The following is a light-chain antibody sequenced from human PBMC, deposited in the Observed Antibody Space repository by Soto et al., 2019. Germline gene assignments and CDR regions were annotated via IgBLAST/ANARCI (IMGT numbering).Light chain of an antibody. CDR1: ENIYGY. Sequence: IEMTQSPNTLSASVGDRVSITCRASENIYGYLAWYQQKPGKAPKLLIYEASSLESGVPSRFSGSGYGTEFTLTINGLLPEDFVTYYCQHYKDLSSFAQGTKV. V-gene: IGKV1-5*03. CDR2: EAS. CDR3: QHYKDLSS. J-gene: IGKJ1*01.